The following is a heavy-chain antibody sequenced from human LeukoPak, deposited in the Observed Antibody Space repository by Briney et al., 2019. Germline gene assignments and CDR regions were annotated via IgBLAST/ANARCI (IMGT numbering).Heavy chain of an antibody. CDR1: GYSFTSYW. J-gene: IGHJ6*02. CDR2: IYPGDSDT. D-gene: IGHD4-11*01. CDR3: ASSRRDYSYYYYGMDV. Sequence: GESLKISCKGPGYSFTSYWIGWVRQMPGKGLEWMGIIYPGDSDTRYSPSFQGQVTISADKSISTAYLQWSSLKASDTAMYYCASSRRDYSYYYYGMDVWGQGTTVTVSS. V-gene: IGHV5-51*01.